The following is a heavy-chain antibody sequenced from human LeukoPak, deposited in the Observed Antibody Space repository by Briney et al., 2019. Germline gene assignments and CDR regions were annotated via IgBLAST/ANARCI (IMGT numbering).Heavy chain of an antibody. CDR3: AKDRVGAVAGFFEF. J-gene: IGHJ4*02. CDR2: ISGSGAKT. Sequence: GGSLRHSCRTSGFTFNTYAVSWVRQAPGKGPEWVSSISGSGAKTYFADSARGRFTISRDTSKNTVFLQMNSLRAEDTALYYCAKDRVGAVAGFFEFWGPGTQVTVSS. V-gene: IGHV3-23*01. CDR1: GFTFNTYA. D-gene: IGHD6-19*01.